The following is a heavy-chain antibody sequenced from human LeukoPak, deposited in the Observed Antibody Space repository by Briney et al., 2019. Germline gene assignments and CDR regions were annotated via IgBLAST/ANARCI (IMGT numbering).Heavy chain of an antibody. CDR2: IIPIFGTA. CDR3: AGLGYSYGPGGWFDP. V-gene: IGHV1-69*05. D-gene: IGHD5-18*01. CDR1: GGTFSSYA. Sequence: GASVKVSCKASGGTFSSYAISWVRQAPGQGLEWMGRIIPIFGTANYAQKFQGRVTITTDESTSTAYMELSSLRPEDTAVYYCAGLGYSYGPGGWFDPWGQGTLVTVSS. J-gene: IGHJ5*02.